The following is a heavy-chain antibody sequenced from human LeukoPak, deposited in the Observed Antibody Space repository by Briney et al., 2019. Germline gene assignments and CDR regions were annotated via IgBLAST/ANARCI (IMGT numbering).Heavy chain of an antibody. CDR3: AIAPSPYNWFDP. CDR1: GGSISSSNW. J-gene: IGHJ5*02. V-gene: IGHV4-4*02. CDR2: IYHSGST. Sequence: SETLSLTCAVSGGSISSSNWWSWVRQPPGKGLEWIGEIYHSGSTNYNPSLKSRVTISVDKSKNQFSLKLSAVTAADTAVYYCAIAPSPYNWFDPWGQGTLVTVSS.